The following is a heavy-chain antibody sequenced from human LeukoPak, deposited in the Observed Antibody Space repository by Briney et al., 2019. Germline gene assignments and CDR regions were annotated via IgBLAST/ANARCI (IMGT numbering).Heavy chain of an antibody. V-gene: IGHV1-2*02. Sequence: VASVKVSCKASGYTFTGYNVNWVRQAPGQGLEWMGWINPNSGDTNYAQKFQGRATMTRDTSISTGYMELSRLRSDDTAVYYCARAGSSSDYMDVWGKGSTVTVSS. CDR2: INPNSGDT. D-gene: IGHD6-13*01. CDR3: ARAGSSSDYMDV. J-gene: IGHJ6*03. CDR1: GYTFTGYN.